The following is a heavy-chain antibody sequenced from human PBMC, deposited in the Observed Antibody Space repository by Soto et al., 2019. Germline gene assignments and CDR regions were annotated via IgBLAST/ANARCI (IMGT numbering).Heavy chain of an antibody. V-gene: IGHV3-23*01. J-gene: IGHJ4*02. D-gene: IGHD2-21*02. CDR1: RFTFGGYA. Sequence: GGSLRLSCSASRFTFGGYAMSWVRQAPGKGLEWASGITGNAANTVYADSVKGRFTISRDNSKNALYLQLNSLRAEDTAVYFCAKAARDCGGDCYSSYFDSWGQGALVTVSS. CDR3: AKAARDCGGDCYSSYFDS. CDR2: ITGNAANT.